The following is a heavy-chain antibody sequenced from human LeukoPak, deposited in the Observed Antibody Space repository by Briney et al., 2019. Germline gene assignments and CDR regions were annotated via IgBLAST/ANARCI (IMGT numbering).Heavy chain of an antibody. Sequence: KTGESLKISCKGSGYSFTSYWIGWVRQMPGKGLEWMGIIYPGDSDTRCSPSFQGQVTISVDKSISTAYLQWSSLKASDTAMYYCARLPSVRGVDRYFDYWGQGTLVTVSS. V-gene: IGHV5-51*01. J-gene: IGHJ4*02. D-gene: IGHD3-10*01. CDR3: ARLPSVRGVDRYFDY. CDR2: IYPGDSDT. CDR1: GYSFTSYW.